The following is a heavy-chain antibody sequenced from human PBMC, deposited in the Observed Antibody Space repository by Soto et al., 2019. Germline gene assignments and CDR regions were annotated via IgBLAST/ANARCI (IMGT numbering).Heavy chain of an antibody. D-gene: IGHD2-15*01. Sequence: QVQLVQSGAEVKKPGASVKVSCKASGYTFTSYGISWVRQAPGQGLEWMGWISAYNGNTNYAQKLQGRVTMTXXTXTXXAYMELRSLRSDDTAVYYCAQSRDGYNGWWWYFDLWGRGTLVTVSS. V-gene: IGHV1-18*01. CDR3: AQSRDGYNGWWWYFDL. CDR1: GYTFTSYG. J-gene: IGHJ2*01. CDR2: ISAYNGNT.